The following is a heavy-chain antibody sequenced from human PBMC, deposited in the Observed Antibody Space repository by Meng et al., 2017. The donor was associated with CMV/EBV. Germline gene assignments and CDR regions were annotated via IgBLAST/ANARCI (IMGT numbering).Heavy chain of an antibody. J-gene: IGHJ4*02. CDR3: AREGYSGGLDY. D-gene: IGHD6-13*01. V-gene: IGHV3-23*01. CDR2: ITASGGST. Sequence: GESLKISCAASEFTFSNYAMSWVRQAPGRGLAWVSAITASGGSTYYADSVKGRFTVSRDNAKNSLYLQMNSLRAEDTAVYYCAREGYSGGLDYWGQGTLVTVSS. CDR1: EFTFSNYA.